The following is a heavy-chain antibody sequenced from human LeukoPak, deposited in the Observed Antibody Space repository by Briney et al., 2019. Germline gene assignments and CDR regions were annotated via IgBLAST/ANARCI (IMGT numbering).Heavy chain of an antibody. CDR1: GFTFSSYS. CDR3: AKQLGYCSDGSCYFPY. Sequence: GGSLRLSCAASGFTFSSYSMNWVRQAPGKGLEWVSSISSSSSYIYYADSVKGRFTISRDNAKSTLCLQMNSLRAEDTAVYYCAKQLGYCSDGSCYFPYWGQGTLVTVSS. D-gene: IGHD2-15*01. V-gene: IGHV3-21*04. J-gene: IGHJ4*02. CDR2: ISSSSSYI.